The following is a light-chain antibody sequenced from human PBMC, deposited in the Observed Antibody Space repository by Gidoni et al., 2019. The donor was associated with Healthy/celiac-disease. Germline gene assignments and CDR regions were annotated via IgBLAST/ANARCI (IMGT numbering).Light chain of an antibody. V-gene: IGKV3-11*01. CDR3: QQRSNWPPDT. J-gene: IGKJ2*01. CDR1: QSVSSY. CDR2: DAS. Sequence: ELVLTQSPATLSLSPGERATLSCRASQSVSSYLAWYQPKPGQAPRLLIYDASNRATGIPARFSGSGSGTDFTLTISSLEPEDFAVYYCQQRSNWPPDTFGQGTKLEIK.